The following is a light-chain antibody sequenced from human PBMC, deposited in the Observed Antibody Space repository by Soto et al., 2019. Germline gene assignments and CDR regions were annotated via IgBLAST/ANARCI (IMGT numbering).Light chain of an antibody. Sequence: QLTQSPSSLSASVGDRVTITFRASQDISRPLGWYQQTSGKAPKLLIDGPSTLQSGGPSRFSGSGSGTDITLTISSLATEDFATYHCQHFHRTPCAVGPGTTV. J-gene: IGKJ3*01. CDR1: QDISRP. CDR3: QHFHRTPCA. V-gene: IGKV1-9*01. CDR2: GPS.